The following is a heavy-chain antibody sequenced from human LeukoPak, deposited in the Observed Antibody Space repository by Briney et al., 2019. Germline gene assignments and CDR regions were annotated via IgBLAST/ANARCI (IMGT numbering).Heavy chain of an antibody. J-gene: IGHJ4*02. CDR1: GVSISSYY. Sequence: PSESLSLTCTVSGVSISSYYWSWMRQPPGKGLEWIAYISDIGSINYNPSLKSRVTISLDTSKNQFSLKLSSVTAADTAVYYCAGHHPRNTVDFWGQGTLVTVSS. CDR3: AGHHPRNTVDF. D-gene: IGHD2-8*02. CDR2: ISDIGSI. V-gene: IGHV4-59*08.